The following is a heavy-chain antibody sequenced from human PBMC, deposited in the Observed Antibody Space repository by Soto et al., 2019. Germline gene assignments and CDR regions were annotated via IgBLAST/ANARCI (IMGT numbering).Heavy chain of an antibody. V-gene: IGHV1-8*01. J-gene: IGHJ4*02. CDR2: MNPNDGNT. CDR3: ARGPRESGEWLLFDY. D-gene: IGHD3-3*01. CDR1: GYTFSNYE. Sequence: QVQLVQSGADVKKPGASVKVSCKASGYTFSNYEINWVRQASGQGLEWMGRMNPNDGNTGYAQNFPGRVSMTRNTSIKTAYMELSSLRSDDTAVYYCARGPRESGEWLLFDYWGQGALVTVSS.